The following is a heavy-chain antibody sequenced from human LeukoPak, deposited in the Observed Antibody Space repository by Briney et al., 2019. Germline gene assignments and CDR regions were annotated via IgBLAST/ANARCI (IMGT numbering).Heavy chain of an antibody. CDR2: INHSGST. V-gene: IGHV4-34*01. J-gene: IGHJ4*02. CDR1: GGSFSGYY. D-gene: IGHD3-22*01. Sequence: SETLSLTCAVYGGSFSGYYWSWIRHPPGRGLEWIGEINHSGSTNYNPSLKSRVTISVDTSKNQFSLKLSSVTAADTAVYYCARGGVTNDSSGYYYRLDYWGQGTLVTVSS. CDR3: ARGGVTNDSSGYYYRLDY.